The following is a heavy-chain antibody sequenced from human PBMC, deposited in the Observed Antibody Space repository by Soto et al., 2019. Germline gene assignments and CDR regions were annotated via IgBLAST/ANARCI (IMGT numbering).Heavy chain of an antibody. CDR3: AKEGARLNYDFWSGSYFDY. CDR1: GFTFSSYA. CDR2: ISGSGGST. J-gene: IGHJ4*02. Sequence: QPGGSLRLSCAASGFTFSSYAMSWVRQAPGKGLEWVSAISGSGGSTYYADSVKGRFTISRDNSKNTLYLQMNSLRAEDTAVYYCAKEGARLNYDFWSGSYFDYWGQGTLVTVSS. V-gene: IGHV3-23*01. D-gene: IGHD3-3*01.